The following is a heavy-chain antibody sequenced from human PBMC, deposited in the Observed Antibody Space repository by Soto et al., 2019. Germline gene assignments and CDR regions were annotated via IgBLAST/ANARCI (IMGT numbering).Heavy chain of an antibody. CDR1: GFTFSSYG. CDR2: ISYDGSNT. D-gene: IGHD1-26*01. J-gene: IGHJ4*02. Sequence: GGSLRLSCVASGFTFSSYGMHWVRQAPGKALEWVAIISYDGSNTYYADSVKGRFTISRDNSKNTLYLQMNSLRAEDTSVYYCAKEGGLSGSYYISSSYYFDYWGQGTLVTVSS. V-gene: IGHV3-30*18. CDR3: AKEGGLSGSYYISSSYYFDY.